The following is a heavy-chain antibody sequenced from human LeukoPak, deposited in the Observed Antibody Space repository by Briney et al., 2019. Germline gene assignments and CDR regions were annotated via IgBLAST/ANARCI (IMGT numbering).Heavy chain of an antibody. J-gene: IGHJ4*02. CDR1: GDSISSYF. CDR2: VYYTGST. CDR3: ARGEGYGGPFFDY. D-gene: IGHD5-12*01. Sequence: PSETLSLTCTVSGDSISSYFWSWIRQPPGKGLEWIGYVYYTGSTNYNPSLESRVTMSVDTSKNQFSLKLSSVTAADTAVYYCARGEGYGGPFFDYWGQGTLVTVSS. V-gene: IGHV4-59*08.